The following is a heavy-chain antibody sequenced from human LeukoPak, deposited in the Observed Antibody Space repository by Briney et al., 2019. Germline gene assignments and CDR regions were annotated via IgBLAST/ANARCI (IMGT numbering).Heavy chain of an antibody. V-gene: IGHV3-11*01. CDR3: ARGSHGDYEAFDI. J-gene: IGHJ3*02. CDR2: ISSSGSTI. CDR1: GFTFTTYA. Sequence: PGGSLRLSCAASGFTFTTYAMSWVCQAPGKGLEWVSYISSSGSTIYYADSVKGRFTISRDNAKNSLYLQMNSLRAEDTAVYYCARGSHGDYEAFDIWGQGTMVTVSS. D-gene: IGHD4-17*01.